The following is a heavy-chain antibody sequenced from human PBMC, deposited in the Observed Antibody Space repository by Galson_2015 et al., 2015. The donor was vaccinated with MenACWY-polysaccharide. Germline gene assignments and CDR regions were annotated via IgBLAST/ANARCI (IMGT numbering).Heavy chain of an antibody. CDR2: ISYDATNK. CDR3: ARDYCSRTSCSGMDV. V-gene: IGHV3-30-3*01. J-gene: IGHJ6*02. D-gene: IGHD2-2*01. CDR1: GFTFSSYA. Sequence: SLRLSCAASGFTFSSYAMHWVRQAPGKGLEWVAVISYDATNKYYADSVKGRFTIFRDNSKSTLYLQMNSLGAEDTAVYYCARDYCSRTSCSGMDVWGQGTTVTVSS.